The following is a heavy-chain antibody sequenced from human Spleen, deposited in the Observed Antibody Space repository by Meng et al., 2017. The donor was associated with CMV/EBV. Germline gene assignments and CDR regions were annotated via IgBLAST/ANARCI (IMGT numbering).Heavy chain of an antibody. Sequence: SVKVSCKASGGTFGSNALSWVRQAPGQGLEWMGGIIPILGLSTYAQRFQGRVTITADKTTGTGYMEVPSLRFDDTAVYYCVTHQYDSGWTEDSWGQGTLVTVSS. CDR2: IIPILGLS. CDR1: GGTFGSNA. CDR3: VTHQYDSGWTEDS. J-gene: IGHJ4*02. D-gene: IGHD3-16*01. V-gene: IGHV1-69*10.